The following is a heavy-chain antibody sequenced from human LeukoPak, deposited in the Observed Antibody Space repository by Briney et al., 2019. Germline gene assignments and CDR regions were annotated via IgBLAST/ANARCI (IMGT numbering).Heavy chain of an antibody. J-gene: IGHJ4*02. D-gene: IGHD2-15*01. CDR3: AKDSCSGGSCYYFDY. Sequence: GGSLRLSCTVSGFTVSSNSWSWVRQAPGKGLEWVSFIYSGGNTHYSDSVKGRFTISRDNAKNSLYLQMNSLRAEDTALYYCAKDSCSGGSCYYFDYWGQGTLVTVSS. V-gene: IGHV3-53*05. CDR1: GFTVSSNS. CDR2: IYSGGNT.